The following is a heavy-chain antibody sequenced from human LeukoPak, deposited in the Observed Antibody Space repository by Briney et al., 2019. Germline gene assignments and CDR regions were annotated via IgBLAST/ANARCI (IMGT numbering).Heavy chain of an antibody. Sequence: GGSLSLSCAASGFTFSNYWMSWLRQAPGKGLEWVANIKQDGSEKYYVDSVKGRFTISRDNAKNSLYLQMNSLRAEDTAVYYCARVSSSAIFDYWGQGTLVTVFS. D-gene: IGHD6-6*01. J-gene: IGHJ4*02. CDR3: ARVSSSAIFDY. V-gene: IGHV3-7*01. CDR1: GFTFSNYW. CDR2: IKQDGSEK.